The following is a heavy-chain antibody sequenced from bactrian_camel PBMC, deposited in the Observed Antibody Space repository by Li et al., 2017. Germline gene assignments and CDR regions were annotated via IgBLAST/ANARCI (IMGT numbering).Heavy chain of an antibody. CDR1: GFSFDDND. CDR3: ATGPTVAAAYIG. J-gene: IGHJ4*01. Sequence: VQLVESGGGSVKTGETLRLSCTASGFSFDDNDMGWYRQAPGKGLEWVSGINSGGSMTDYADSVKGRFTMFRDNAKNTVYLQMNSLKPEDTAVYYCATGPTVAAAYIGWGQGTQVTVS. V-gene: IGHV3S40*01. CDR2: INSGGSMT. D-gene: IGHD6*01.